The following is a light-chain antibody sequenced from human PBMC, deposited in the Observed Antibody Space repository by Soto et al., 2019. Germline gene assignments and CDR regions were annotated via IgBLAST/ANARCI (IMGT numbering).Light chain of an antibody. CDR2: AAS. CDR3: QHYNSYSEA. J-gene: IGKJ1*01. Sequence: IKMTQSPSSLSASVGDRVTIPCRASQSIDTYLNWYQQKPGKAPKLLIYAASSLQSGVPSRFSGSGSGTDFTLTISNLQPDDFATYYCQHYNSYSEAFGQGTKVDI. CDR1: QSIDTY. V-gene: IGKV1-39*01.